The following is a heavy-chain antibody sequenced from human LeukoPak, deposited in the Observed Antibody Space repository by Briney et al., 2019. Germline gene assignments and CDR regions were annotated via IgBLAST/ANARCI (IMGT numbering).Heavy chain of an antibody. Sequence: GGFLRRFCTASGFTFSSYSMNWAPKAPGKALEPAPSNRSSSRSYDDEYYADSVNGRFTVSRDNTENSVYLQMNNHRAEDTAVYFCARPRNNTYDGNFDYWGQGTLVNASS. J-gene: IGHJ4*02. V-gene: IGHV3-21*04. CDR3: ARPRNNTYDGNFDY. D-gene: IGHD4-23*01. CDR2: NRSSSRSYDDE. CDR1: GFTFSSYS.